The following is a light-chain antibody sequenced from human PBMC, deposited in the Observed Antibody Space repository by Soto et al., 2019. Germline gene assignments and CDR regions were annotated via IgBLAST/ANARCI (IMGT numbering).Light chain of an antibody. V-gene: IGKV1-8*01. CDR3: QQYDSYSPLT. CDR2: AAY. J-gene: IGKJ4*01. CDR1: QGISSY. Sequence: AIRITQCPSSLSASTGDRVTITCRASQGISSYLAWYQQKPGKAPKLLIYAAYNLQSGVPSRFSGSGSGTDFTLTISSLQPDDFATYYCQQYDSYSPLTFGGGTKVDI.